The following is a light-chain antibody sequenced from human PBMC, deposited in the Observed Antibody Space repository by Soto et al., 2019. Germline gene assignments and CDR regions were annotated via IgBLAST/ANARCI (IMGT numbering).Light chain of an antibody. V-gene: IGKV1-39*01. CDR2: GAS. Sequence: SASVGDRVVITCRASQSISKWLAWYQQKPGEAPNLLIFGASTLQSGVPSRFSGSGSGTDFTLTISSLQPEDFATYYCQQSYSTLWTFGQGTKVDIK. CDR1: QSISKW. CDR3: QQSYSTLWT. J-gene: IGKJ1*01.